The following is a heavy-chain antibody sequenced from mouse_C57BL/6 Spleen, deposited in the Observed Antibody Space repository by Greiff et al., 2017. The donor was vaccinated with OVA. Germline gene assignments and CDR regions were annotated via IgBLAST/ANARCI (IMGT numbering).Heavy chain of an antibody. J-gene: IGHJ3*01. V-gene: IGHV5-4*01. CDR1: GFTFSSYA. CDR2: ISDGGSYT. CDR3: ARHGSSLGFAY. Sequence: EVQLVESGGGLVKPGGSLKLSCAASGFTFSSYAMSWVRQTPEKRLEWVATISDGGSYTYYPDNVKGRFTISRDNAKNNLYLQMSQLKSEDTAMYYCARHGSSLGFAYWGQGTLVTVSA. D-gene: IGHD1-1*01.